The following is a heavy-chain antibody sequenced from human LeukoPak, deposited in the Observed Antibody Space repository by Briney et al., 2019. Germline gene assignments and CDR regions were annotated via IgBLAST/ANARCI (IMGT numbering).Heavy chain of an antibody. V-gene: IGHV3-53*01. J-gene: IGHJ4*02. CDR3: AKDYIYGDGYWDFDY. D-gene: IGHD3-3*01. CDR2: IDGGGNT. CDR1: GGSISSSSYY. Sequence: PSETLSLTCTVSGGSISSSSYYWGWIRQPPGKGLEWVSGIDGGGNTHYADSVKGRFTTSRDNSRNTMSMEMNSLRVEDTAVYFCAKDYIYGDGYWDFDYWGQGILVTVSS.